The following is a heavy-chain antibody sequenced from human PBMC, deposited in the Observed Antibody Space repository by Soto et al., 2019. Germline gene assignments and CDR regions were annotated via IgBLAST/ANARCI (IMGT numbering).Heavy chain of an antibody. V-gene: IGHV3-30*18. Sequence: QVQLVESGGGVVQPGRSLTLSCAASGFTFSRFDMHWVRQAPGKGLEWVAVISEDGNTKYYADSVKGRFTISRDKSSNPXXLQMNSLRAEDTAVYYCAKARTTYTDTYSHRTFDYWGQGILVTVSS. CDR1: GFTFSRFD. J-gene: IGHJ4*02. D-gene: IGHD2-15*01. CDR2: ISEDGNTK. CDR3: AKARTTYTDTYSHRTFDY.